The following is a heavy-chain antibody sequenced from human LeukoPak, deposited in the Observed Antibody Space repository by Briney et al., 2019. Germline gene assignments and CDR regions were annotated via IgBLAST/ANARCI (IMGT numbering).Heavy chain of an antibody. CDR1: GYSFTSYW. CDR2: IYPGDSDT. J-gene: IGHJ3*02. D-gene: IGHD6-19*01. V-gene: IGHV5-51*01. CDR3: ARHRAAGQWLTRSYDAFDI. Sequence: GASLKISCKGSGYSFTSYWIGWGRPMPGKGLECMGIIYPGDSDTRYSPSFQGQVTISADKSISTAYLQWSSLKASDTAMYYCARHRAAGQWLTRSYDAFDIWGQGTMVTVSS.